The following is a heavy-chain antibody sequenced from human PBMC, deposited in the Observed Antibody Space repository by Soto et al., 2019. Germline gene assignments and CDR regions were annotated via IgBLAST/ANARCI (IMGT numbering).Heavy chain of an antibody. V-gene: IGHV3-30-3*01. Sequence: PGGSLRLSCAASGFTFSSYAMHWVRQAPGKGLEWVAVISYDGSNKYYADSVKGRFTISRDNSKNTLYLQMNSLRAEDTAVYYCARGRHIVVVTAIHCWGQGTLVTVSS. CDR2: ISYDGSNK. CDR3: ARGRHIVVVTAIHC. J-gene: IGHJ4*02. D-gene: IGHD2-21*02. CDR1: GFTFSSYA.